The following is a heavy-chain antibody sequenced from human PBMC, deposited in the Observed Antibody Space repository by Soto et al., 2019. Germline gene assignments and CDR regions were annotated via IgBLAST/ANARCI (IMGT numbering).Heavy chain of an antibody. J-gene: IGHJ5*02. Sequence: PSETLSLTCTVSGGSISNYYWSWIRQPAGKRLEWIGRVSSSGSTFYNPSLKSRVTLSVDTSKNQFYLNLTSVTAADTAVYYCARGVPATGTDWFDPWGQGTLVTVSS. CDR3: ARGVPATGTDWFDP. D-gene: IGHD3-9*01. V-gene: IGHV4-4*07. CDR1: GGSISNYY. CDR2: VSSSGST.